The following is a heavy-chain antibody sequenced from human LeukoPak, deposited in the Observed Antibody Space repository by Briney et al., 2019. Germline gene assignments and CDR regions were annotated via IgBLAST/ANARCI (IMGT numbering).Heavy chain of an antibody. V-gene: IGHV3-7*01. J-gene: IGHJ4*02. CDR3: VGDPGDY. Sequence: GGSLRLSCAASGFAFSTYWMSWVRHAPGKGLEWVANIKPDGSETYYVDSVEGRFTISRDNAKSSLYLQMNSLRDGDTALYYCVGDPGDYWGQGTLVTVSS. CDR1: GFAFSTYW. CDR2: IKPDGSET.